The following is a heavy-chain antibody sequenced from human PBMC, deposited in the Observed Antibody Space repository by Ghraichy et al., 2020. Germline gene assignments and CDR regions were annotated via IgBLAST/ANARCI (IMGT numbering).Heavy chain of an antibody. V-gene: IGHV4-30-4*01. CDR3: ARDRRIQLWVFDY. J-gene: IGHJ4*02. D-gene: IGHD5-18*01. CDR1: GGSISSGDYY. Sequence: SETLSLTCTVSGGSISSGDYYWSWIRQPPGKGLEWIGYIYYSGSTYYNPSLKSRVTISVDTSKNQFSLKLSSVTAADTAVYYCARDRRIQLWVFDYWGQGTLVTVSS. CDR2: IYYSGST.